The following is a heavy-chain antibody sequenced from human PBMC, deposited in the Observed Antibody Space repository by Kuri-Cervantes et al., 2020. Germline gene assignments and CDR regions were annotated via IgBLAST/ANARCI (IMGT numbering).Heavy chain of an antibody. V-gene: IGHV4-39*07. CDR3: ARAPPRGNWVDP. Sequence: SETLSLTCTVSGGSISSSSYYWGRNRQVPGKGLEWIGSTYYSGSTYYNPSLKSRVTITVDTSKNQYSLKLSSVTAADTAVYYCARAPPRGNWVDPWGRRTLVTVSS. CDR1: GGSISSSSYY. CDR2: TYYSGST. J-gene: IGHJ5*02. D-gene: IGHD3-10*01.